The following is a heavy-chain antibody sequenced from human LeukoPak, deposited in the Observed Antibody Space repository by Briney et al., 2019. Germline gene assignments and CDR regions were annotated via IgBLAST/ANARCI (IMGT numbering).Heavy chain of an antibody. CDR2: ISSSSSTI. CDR3: ARDYYDSSGTGDY. CDR1: GFTFSSYS. V-gene: IGHV3-48*04. Sequence: GGSLRLFCAASGFTFSSYSMNWVRQAPGKGLEWVSYISSSSSTIYYADSVKGRFTISRDNAKNSLYLQMNSLRAEDTAVYYCARDYYDSSGTGDYWGQGTLVTVSS. D-gene: IGHD3-22*01. J-gene: IGHJ4*02.